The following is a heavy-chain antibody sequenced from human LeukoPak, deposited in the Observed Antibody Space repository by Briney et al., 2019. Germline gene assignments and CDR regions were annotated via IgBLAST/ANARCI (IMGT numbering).Heavy chain of an antibody. V-gene: IGHV3-74*01. CDR2: INSDGSST. D-gene: IGHD2-15*01. CDR1: AFTFSSYW. Sequence: PGGSLRLSCAASAFTFSSYWMHWVRQAPGKGLVWVSRINSDGSSTSYADSVKGRFTTSRDNAKNTLYLQMNSLRAEDTAMYYCARGSDCSGGSCYSYWYFDLWGRGTLVTVSS. J-gene: IGHJ2*01. CDR3: ARGSDCSGGSCYSYWYFDL.